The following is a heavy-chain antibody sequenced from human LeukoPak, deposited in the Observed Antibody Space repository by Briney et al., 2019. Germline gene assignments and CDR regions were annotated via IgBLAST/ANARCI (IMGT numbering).Heavy chain of an antibody. J-gene: IGHJ4*02. D-gene: IGHD3-16*02. Sequence: GRSLRLSCAASGFTFDDYAMHWVRQAPGKGLEWVSGISWNSGSIGYADSVKGRFTISRDNAKNSLYLQMNSLRAEDTALYYCARDRGRYPRSCFDYWGQGTLVTVSS. CDR3: ARDRGRYPRSCFDY. CDR1: GFTFDDYA. CDR2: ISWNSGSI. V-gene: IGHV3-9*01.